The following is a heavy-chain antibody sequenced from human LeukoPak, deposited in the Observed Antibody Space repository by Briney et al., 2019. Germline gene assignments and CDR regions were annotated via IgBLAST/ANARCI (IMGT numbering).Heavy chain of an antibody. V-gene: IGHV4-39*01. J-gene: IGHJ4*02. Sequence: SETLSLTCNVSGGSINRSYYYWGWIRQPPGKGLEWIGSIFYSGTTYYNPSLKSRVTISIDTSTNQFSLKLSSVTAADTAVYHCARQNYFYDSSHHWISAECDYWGQGTLVTVSS. CDR2: IFYSGTT. CDR1: GGSINRSYYY. D-gene: IGHD3-22*01. CDR3: ARQNYFYDSSHHWISAECDY.